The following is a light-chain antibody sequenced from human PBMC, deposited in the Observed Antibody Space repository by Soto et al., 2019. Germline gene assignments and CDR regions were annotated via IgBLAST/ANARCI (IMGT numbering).Light chain of an antibody. CDR2: DAS. V-gene: IGKV3-11*01. CDR1: QSVTSN. CDR3: QQRSEWPLT. Sequence: EVVLTQSPATLSLSPGERATLSCRASQSVTSNLAWYQQKPGQAPRLLIYDASTRATGIPARFSGSGSGTDFTITISSLEPEDSAVYFCQQRSEWPLTFGGGTKVEIK. J-gene: IGKJ4*01.